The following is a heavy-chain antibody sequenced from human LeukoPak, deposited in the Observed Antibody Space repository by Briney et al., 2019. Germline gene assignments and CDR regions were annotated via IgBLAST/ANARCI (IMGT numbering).Heavy chain of an antibody. V-gene: IGHV3-53*01. Sequence: GGSLRLSCAASGFTVSSNYMSWVRQAPGKGLEWVSVIYSGGSTYYADSVKGRFTISRHNSKNTLYLQMNSLRAEDTAIYYCARGHNSGSYYYMDVWGEGTTVTVSS. CDR3: ARGHNSGSYYYMDV. D-gene: IGHD6-19*01. J-gene: IGHJ6*03. CDR2: IYSGGST. CDR1: GFTVSSNY.